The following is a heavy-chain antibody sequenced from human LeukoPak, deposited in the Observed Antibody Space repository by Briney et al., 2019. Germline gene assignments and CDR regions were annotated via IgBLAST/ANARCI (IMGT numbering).Heavy chain of an antibody. Sequence: PGGSLRLSCAASGFTVSSNYMSWVRQAPGKGLEWVSVIYSGGSTYYADSVKGRFTISRHNSKNTLYLQMNSLRAEDTAVYYCARASDCGGDCYSYAFDIWGQGTMVTVSS. CDR1: GFTVSSNY. CDR2: IYSGGST. D-gene: IGHD2-21*02. CDR3: ARASDCGGDCYSYAFDI. V-gene: IGHV3-53*04. J-gene: IGHJ3*02.